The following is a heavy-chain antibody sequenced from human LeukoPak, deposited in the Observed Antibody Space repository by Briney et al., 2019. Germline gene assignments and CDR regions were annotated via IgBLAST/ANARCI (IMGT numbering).Heavy chain of an antibody. CDR2: IYYSGST. J-gene: IGHJ4*02. D-gene: IGHD1-26*01. Sequence: PSETLSLTCTVSGGSISGSSYYWGWIRQPPGKGLEWIGSIYYSGSTYYNPSLKSRVTISVDTSKNQFSLKLSSVTAADTAVYYCARHIVSGSGSYLEDFDYWGQGTLVTVSS. V-gene: IGHV4-39*01. CDR1: GGSISGSSYY. CDR3: ARHIVSGSGSYLEDFDY.